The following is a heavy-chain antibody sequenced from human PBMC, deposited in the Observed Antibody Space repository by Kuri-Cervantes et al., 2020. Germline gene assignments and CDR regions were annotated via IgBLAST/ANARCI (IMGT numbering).Heavy chain of an antibody. CDR3: AKDAGDQAAGRPSSCYYYYMDV. CDR1: GFTFSPYS. CDR2: INGDGSST. Sequence: GESLKISCSASGFTFSPYSMHWVRQDPGKGLVWVSRINGDGSSTNYADSVKGRFTISRDNAKNTLYLQMNSLRAEDTAVYYCAKDAGDQAAGRPSSCYYYYMDVWGKGTTVTVSS. J-gene: IGHJ6*03. V-gene: IGHV3-74*01. D-gene: IGHD6-13*01.